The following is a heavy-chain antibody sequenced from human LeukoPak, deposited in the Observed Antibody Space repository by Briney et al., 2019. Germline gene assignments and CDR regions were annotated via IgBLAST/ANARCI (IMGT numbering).Heavy chain of an antibody. CDR1: GYTFTGYY. V-gene: IGHV1-2*02. CDR2: INPNSGGT. CDR3: ARGAGYCSGGSCYQRFDP. Sequence: ASVKLSCKASGYTFTGYYMRWVRQAPGQGLEWMGWINPNSGGTNYAQKFQGRVTMTRDTSISTDDMELSRLRSDDSGVCCCARGAGYCSGGSCYQRFDPWGQGTLVTVSS. J-gene: IGHJ5*02. D-gene: IGHD2-15*01.